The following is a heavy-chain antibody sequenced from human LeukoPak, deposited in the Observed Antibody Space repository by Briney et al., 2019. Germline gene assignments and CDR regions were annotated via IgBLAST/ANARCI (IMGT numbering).Heavy chain of an antibody. Sequence: PSETLSLTCTVSGGSISSSSYYWGWIRQPPGKGLEWIGSIYYSGSTYYNPSLKSRVTISVDTSKNQFSLKLSSVTAADTAVYYCARGLRIFGVPKEGNWFDPWGQGTLVTVSS. CDR1: GGSISSSSYY. J-gene: IGHJ5*02. V-gene: IGHV4-39*01. CDR3: ARGLRIFGVPKEGNWFDP. CDR2: IYYSGST. D-gene: IGHD3-3*01.